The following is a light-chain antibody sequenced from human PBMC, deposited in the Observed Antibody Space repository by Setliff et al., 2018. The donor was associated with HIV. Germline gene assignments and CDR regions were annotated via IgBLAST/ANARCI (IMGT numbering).Light chain of an antibody. CDR3: CSYAGSGTLYV. J-gene: IGLJ1*01. Sequence: QSVLTQPASVSGSPGQSITIPCTGTSSDVGSYKLVSWYQQHPGKAPKVMIYEVTKRPSGVSNRFSGSKSANTASLTISGRQAEDEADYYCCSYAGSGTLYVVGAGT. CDR2: EVT. CDR1: SSDVGSYKL. V-gene: IGLV2-23*02.